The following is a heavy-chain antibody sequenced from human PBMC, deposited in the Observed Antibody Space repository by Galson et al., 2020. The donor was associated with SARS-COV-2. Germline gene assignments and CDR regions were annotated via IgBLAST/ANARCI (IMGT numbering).Heavy chain of an antibody. J-gene: IGHJ4*02. D-gene: IGHD4-4*01. CDR3: ATVIPGYSNNYSDC. CDR2: INIGGDST. V-gene: IGHV3-23*01. CDR1: GSTFSSFA. Sequence: GASLKISCAASGSTFSSFAMIWVRQAPGKGLEWVSGINIGGDSTYYADSVKGRFTISRDHFKNTLYLQMNSLTAEDTAVYYCATVIPGYSNNYSDCWGQGTQVTVSS.